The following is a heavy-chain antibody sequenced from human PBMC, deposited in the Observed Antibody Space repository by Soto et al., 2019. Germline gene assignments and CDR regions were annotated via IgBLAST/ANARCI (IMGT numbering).Heavy chain of an antibody. CDR2: IYHSGNT. V-gene: IGHV4-4*02. J-gene: IGHJ4*02. Sequence: QVQLQESAPGLVKPSGTLSLTCALSGASIITDNWWRWVRQPPGKEMEWIGEIYHSGNTNFNPSVKSRVAISVDPSKNQVSLTVSSVTAADTAIYYCARASASSKLRGVVINLGQGTLVTVSS. D-gene: IGHD3-10*01. CDR3: ARASASSKLRGVVIN. CDR1: GASIITDNW.